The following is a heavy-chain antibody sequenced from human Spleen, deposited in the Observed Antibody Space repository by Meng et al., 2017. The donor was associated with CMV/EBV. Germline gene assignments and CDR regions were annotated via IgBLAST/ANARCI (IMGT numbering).Heavy chain of an antibody. CDR2: INPYSGDT. CDR1: GYTFTGYY. V-gene: IGHV1-2*02. CDR3: AKGIPDDAFDI. J-gene: IGHJ3*02. Sequence: ASVKVSCKASGYTFTGYYMHWVRQAPGQGLEWMGWINPYSGDTNYAQKFQGRVTMTRDTSISTAYMDLNRLRYDDTAVYYCAKGIPDDAFDIWGQGTVVTVSS.